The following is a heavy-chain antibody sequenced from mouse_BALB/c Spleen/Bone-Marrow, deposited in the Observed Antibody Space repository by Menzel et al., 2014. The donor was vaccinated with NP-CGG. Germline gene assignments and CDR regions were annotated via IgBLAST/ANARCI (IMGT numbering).Heavy chain of an antibody. CDR3: ARLGYYGGFAY. CDR2: INPDSSTI. CDR1: GFDFSRYW. D-gene: IGHD2-3*01. J-gene: IGHJ3*01. Sequence: DVKLVESGGGLVQPGGSLKLSCAASGFDFSRYWMSWVRQAPGKGLEWIGEINPDSSTIYYTPSLKDKFIISGDNAKNTLYLQMRKVRSEDTALYYCARLGYYGGFAYWGQGTLVTVSA. V-gene: IGHV4-1*02.